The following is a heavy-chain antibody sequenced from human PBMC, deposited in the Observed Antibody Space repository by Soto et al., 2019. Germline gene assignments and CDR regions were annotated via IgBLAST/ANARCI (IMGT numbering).Heavy chain of an antibody. Sequence: QVQLQESGPGLVKPSQTLSLTCTVSGGSISSGGYYWSWIRQHPGKGLEWIGYIYYSGSTYYNPSLKSRVNRSVDTSKNQFSLKLSSVTAADTAVYYCARASGGHYYFDYWGQGTLVTVSS. J-gene: IGHJ4*02. CDR1: GGSISSGGYY. CDR2: IYYSGST. V-gene: IGHV4-31*03. CDR3: ARASGGHYYFDY.